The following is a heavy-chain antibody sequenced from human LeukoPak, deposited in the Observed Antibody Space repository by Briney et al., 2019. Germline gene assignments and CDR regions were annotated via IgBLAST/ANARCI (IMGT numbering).Heavy chain of an antibody. J-gene: IGHJ4*02. D-gene: IGHD3-22*01. CDR2: ISGSGGST. V-gene: IGHV3-23*01. CDR3: ARDPWVYDSSGYYYAPFDY. Sequence: PGGSLRLSCAASGFTFSSYGMSWVRQAPGKGLEWVSAISGSGGSTYYADSVKGRFTISRDNSKNTLYLQMNSLRAEDTAVYYCARDPWVYDSSGYYYAPFDYWGQGTLVTVSS. CDR1: GFTFSSYG.